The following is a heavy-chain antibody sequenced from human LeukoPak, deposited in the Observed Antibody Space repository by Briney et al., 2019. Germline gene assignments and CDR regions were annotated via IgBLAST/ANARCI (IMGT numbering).Heavy chain of an antibody. Sequence: ASVTLSLTASGGTFSSYAISLVRQAPGQGHEWKGRIITILGIANYAQKCQGRVKITADKSTSTAYVELSSLRSEDSAVYYCGRDGEGFDFWGQGTLVTVSS. J-gene: IGHJ4*02. CDR1: GGTFSSYA. V-gene: IGHV1-69*04. D-gene: IGHD3-10*01. CDR3: GRDGEGFDF. CDR2: IITILGIA.